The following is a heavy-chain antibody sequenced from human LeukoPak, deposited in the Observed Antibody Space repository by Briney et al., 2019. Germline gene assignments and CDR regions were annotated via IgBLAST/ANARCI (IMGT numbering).Heavy chain of an antibody. CDR1: GGSISSSSYY. J-gene: IGHJ4*02. V-gene: IGHV4-39*01. CDR2: IYYSGST. D-gene: IGHD4-23*01. Sequence: SETLSLTCTVSGGSISSSSYYWGWIRQPPGKGLEWIGSIYYSGSTYYNPSLKSRVTISVDTSKNQFSLKLSSVTAADTAVYYCARHHYGGNPGDYWGQGTLVTVSS. CDR3: ARHHYGGNPGDY.